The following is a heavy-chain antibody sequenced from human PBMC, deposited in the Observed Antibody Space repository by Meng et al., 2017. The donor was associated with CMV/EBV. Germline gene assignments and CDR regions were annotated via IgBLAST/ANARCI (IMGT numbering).Heavy chain of an antibody. V-gene: IGHV1-69*10. J-gene: IGHJ5*02. Sequence: SVQVSCKASAGTFGSYAISWVRQAPAQGLEWMGGIIPILGIANYAQKFQGRVTITADKSTSTAYMELSSMRSEDTAVYYCTRPYCSSTSCYTSWFDPWGQGTLVTVSS. CDR3: TRPYCSSTSCYTSWFDP. CDR1: AGTFGSYA. D-gene: IGHD2-2*02. CDR2: IIPILGIA.